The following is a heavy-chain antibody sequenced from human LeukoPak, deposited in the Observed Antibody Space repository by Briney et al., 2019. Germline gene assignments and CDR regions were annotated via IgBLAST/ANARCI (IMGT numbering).Heavy chain of an antibody. CDR1: GGTFSSYA. CDR2: IIPILGIA. Sequence: ASVKVSCKASGGTFSSYAISWVRQAPGQGLEWMGRIIPILGIANYAQKFQGRVTITTDESTSTAYMELSSLRSEDTAVYYCARLAYCGGDCSLKAFDIWGQGTMVTVSS. V-gene: IGHV1-69*04. J-gene: IGHJ3*02. D-gene: IGHD2-21*02. CDR3: ARLAYCGGDCSLKAFDI.